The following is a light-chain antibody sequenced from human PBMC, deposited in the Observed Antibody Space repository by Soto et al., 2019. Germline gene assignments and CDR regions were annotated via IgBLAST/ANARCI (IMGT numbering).Light chain of an antibody. V-gene: IGKV4-1*01. CDR1: QSVLYSSNNNNY. J-gene: IGKJ1*01. CDR3: QQYYSTPLT. CDR2: WAS. Sequence: DIVMTQSPDSLAVSLGERATINCKSSQSVLYSSNNNNYLAWYQQKPGQPPKLLIYWASTREFGVPDRFSGSGSGTDFTLTISTLQAEDVAVYYCQQYYSTPLTFGQGTKVEIK.